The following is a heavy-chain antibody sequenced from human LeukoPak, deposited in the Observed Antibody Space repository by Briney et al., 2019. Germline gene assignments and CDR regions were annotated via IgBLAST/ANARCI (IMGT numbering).Heavy chain of an antibody. V-gene: IGHV4-30-4*01. Sequence: SETLSLTCAVYGGSLSGYYWSWIRQPPGKGLEWIGYIYYSGSTYYNPSLKSRVTISVDTSKNQFSLKLSSVTAADTAVYYCARDRALDRGLGNWGQGTLVTVSS. J-gene: IGHJ4*02. CDR3: ARDRALDRGLGN. CDR2: IYYSGST. CDR1: GGSLSGYY.